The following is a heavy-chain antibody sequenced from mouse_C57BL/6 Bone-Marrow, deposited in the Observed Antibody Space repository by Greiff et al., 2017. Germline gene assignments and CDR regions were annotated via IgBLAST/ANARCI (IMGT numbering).Heavy chain of an antibody. V-gene: IGHV2-9-1*01. CDR1: GFSLTSYA. Sequence: QVQLKESGPGLVAPSQSLSITCTVSGFSLTSYAISWVRQPPGKGLEWLGVLWTGGGTNYNSALKSRLSISKDNSKSQVFLKMNSLQTDDTARYYCAHLPFYYGSSYFDYWGQGTTLTVSS. CDR2: LWTGGGT. D-gene: IGHD1-1*01. J-gene: IGHJ2*01. CDR3: AHLPFYYGSSYFDY.